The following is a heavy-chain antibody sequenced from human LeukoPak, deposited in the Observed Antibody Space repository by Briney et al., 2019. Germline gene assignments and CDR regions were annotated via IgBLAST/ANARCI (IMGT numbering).Heavy chain of an antibody. CDR3: AKDIDWGRFDV. CDR1: GFTFSSHG. V-gene: IGHV3-23*01. CDR2: VSPSGDIT. J-gene: IGHJ2*01. Sequence: PGGSLRLSCAASGFTFSSHGMDWVRQAPGMGLEWVSGVSPSGDITYYADSVKGRFAISRDNPRNTVYFQLNSLRADDTAVYYCAKDIDWGRFDVWGRGTLVTVSS. D-gene: IGHD7-27*01.